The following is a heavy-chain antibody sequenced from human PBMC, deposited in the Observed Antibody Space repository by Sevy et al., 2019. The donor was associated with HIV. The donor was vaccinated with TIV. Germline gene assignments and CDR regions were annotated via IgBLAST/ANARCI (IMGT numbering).Heavy chain of an antibody. D-gene: IGHD2-15*01. J-gene: IGHJ6*02. CDR3: AKGAVDCSDGTCYSAYYYSVMDV. V-gene: IGHV3-30*18. CDR2: ISYDGSNQ. Sequence: GGSLRLSCAASGFTFSNYGMHWVRQAPGKGLEWVAVISYDGSNQYYADSVQGRFTISRDNSKNTLNLQMNSLRTEDTAVYYCAKGAVDCSDGTCYSAYYYSVMDVWGQGTTVTVSS. CDR1: GFTFSNYG.